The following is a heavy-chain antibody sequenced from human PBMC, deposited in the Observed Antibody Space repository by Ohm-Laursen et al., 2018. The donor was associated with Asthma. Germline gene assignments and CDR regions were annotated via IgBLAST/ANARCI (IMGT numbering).Heavy chain of an antibody. D-gene: IGHD1-26*01. CDR2: ISTASSFI. V-gene: IGHV3-21*01. J-gene: IGHJ1*01. Sequence: GSLRLSCSASGYTFSKYSIHWVRQIPGKGLEWVASISTASSFIYYADSVRGRFTTARDNAKNSVYLQMNSLRAEDTALSYWARIVSECELPGREYSLHLWGQGTQVTVSS. CDR1: GYTFSKYS. CDR3: ARIVSECELPGREYSLHL.